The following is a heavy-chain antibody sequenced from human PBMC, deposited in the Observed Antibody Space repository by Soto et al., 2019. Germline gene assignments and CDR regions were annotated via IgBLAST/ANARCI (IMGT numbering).Heavy chain of an antibody. CDR3: ARRYGDCFEY. J-gene: IGHJ4*02. CDR1: GGSISKYY. Sequence: PSETLSLTCTVSGGSISKYYWAWIRQPPGKGLEWIGYIYYNGDTDYSPSLKSRVTISVDTSKNQFSLKLSSVTAADTAVYYCARRYGDCFEYWGQGTLVTVSS. D-gene: IGHD4-17*01. V-gene: IGHV4-59*08. CDR2: IYYNGDT.